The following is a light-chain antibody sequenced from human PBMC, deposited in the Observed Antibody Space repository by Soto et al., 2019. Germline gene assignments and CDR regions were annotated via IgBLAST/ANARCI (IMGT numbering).Light chain of an antibody. CDR2: EGS. J-gene: IGLJ1*01. V-gene: IGLV2-23*01. CDR1: SSDVGSYNL. CDR3: CSYAGSSIFYV. Sequence: QSVLTQPASVSGSPGQSITISCTGTSSDVGSYNLVSWYQQHPGKAPKLMIYEGSKRPSGVSNRFSGSKSCNTASLTISGLQAEDEADYYCCSYAGSSIFYVFGTGTKLTVL.